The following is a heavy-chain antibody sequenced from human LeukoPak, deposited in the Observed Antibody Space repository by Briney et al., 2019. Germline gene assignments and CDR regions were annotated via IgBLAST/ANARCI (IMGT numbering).Heavy chain of an antibody. V-gene: IGHV3-30-3*01. CDR2: ISYDGSNK. CDR1: GFTFSSYA. Sequence: GRSLRLSCAASGFTFSSYAMHWVRQAPGKGLEWVAVISYDGSNKYYADSVKGRFTISRDNSKNTLYLQMNSLRADDTAVYYCAKGNGDHAIHPDYWGQGTLVTVSS. J-gene: IGHJ4*02. CDR3: AKGNGDHAIHPDY. D-gene: IGHD4-17*01.